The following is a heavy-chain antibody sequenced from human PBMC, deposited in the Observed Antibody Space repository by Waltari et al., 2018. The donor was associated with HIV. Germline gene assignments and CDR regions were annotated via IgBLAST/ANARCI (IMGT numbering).Heavy chain of an antibody. CDR2: IYYSGST. Sequence: QLQESGPGLVKPSQTLSLACTVSGASISSGGYYWSWIRQHPWKGLEWIGNIYYSGSTYSTSSLKSRVTLSVVSSKNQFSLKLSSVTAADTAVYFCARGLPPWGNYFDYWGQGTLVTISS. V-gene: IGHV4-31*03. D-gene: IGHD3-16*01. CDR1: GASISSGGYY. CDR3: ARGLPPWGNYFDY. J-gene: IGHJ4*02.